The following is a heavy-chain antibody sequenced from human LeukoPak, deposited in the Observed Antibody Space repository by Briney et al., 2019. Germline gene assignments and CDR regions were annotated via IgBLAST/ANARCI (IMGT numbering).Heavy chain of an antibody. CDR2: IIPILGIA. Sequence: ASVKVSCKASGGTFSSYAISWVRQAPGQGLEWMGRIIPILGIANYAQKFQGRVTITADKSTSTAYMELSSLRSEDTAVYYCARDLSGSYLSGGQRSAVFDYWGQGTLVTVSS. J-gene: IGHJ4*02. D-gene: IGHD1-26*01. V-gene: IGHV1-69*04. CDR1: GGTFSSYA. CDR3: ARDLSGSYLSGGQRSAVFDY.